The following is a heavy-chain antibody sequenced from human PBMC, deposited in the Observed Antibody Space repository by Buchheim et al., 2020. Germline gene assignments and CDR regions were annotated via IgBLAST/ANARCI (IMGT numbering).Heavy chain of an antibody. CDR2: IEKITDGGTT. Sequence: EVQLVESGGSLVKPGGSLRLSCAASGFAFSAGWMNWARQAPGKGLEWVGRIEKITDGGTTHYAAPVKGRFTISRDDSKNTLYLQMNSLKTEDTAVYYCTTNDAFDIWGQGT. CDR3: TTNDAFDI. CDR1: GFAFSAGW. J-gene: IGHJ3*02. V-gene: IGHV3-15*04.